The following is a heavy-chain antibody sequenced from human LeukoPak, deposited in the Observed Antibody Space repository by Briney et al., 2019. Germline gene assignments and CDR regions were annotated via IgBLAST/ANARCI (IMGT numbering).Heavy chain of an antibody. CDR1: GLTFRYAW. D-gene: IGHD3/OR15-3a*01. Sequence: GGSLRLSCAASGLTFRYAWMIWVRQAPGRGLEWVGRTKSKADGGTTDYAAPVEGRFTISRDDSRNTLYLQMDSLKSEDTATYYCTTDGPRPWSQGTLVTVSS. CDR3: TTDGPRP. V-gene: IGHV3-15*01. CDR2: TKSKADGGTT. J-gene: IGHJ5*02.